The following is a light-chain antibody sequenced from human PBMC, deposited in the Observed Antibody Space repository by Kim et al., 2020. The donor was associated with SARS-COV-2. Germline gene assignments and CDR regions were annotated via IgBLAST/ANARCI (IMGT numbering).Light chain of an antibody. CDR3: SSYAGSNTYV. CDR2: EVN. J-gene: IGLJ1*01. CDR1: SSDVGGYNF. V-gene: IGLV2-8*01. Sequence: QSALTQPPSASGSPGQSVTISCTGTSSDVGGYNFVSWYQQHPGKAPKLMIYEVNNRPSGVPDRFSGSKSGNTASLTVSGLQAEDEADYYCSSYAGSNTYVFGTGTKVTVL.